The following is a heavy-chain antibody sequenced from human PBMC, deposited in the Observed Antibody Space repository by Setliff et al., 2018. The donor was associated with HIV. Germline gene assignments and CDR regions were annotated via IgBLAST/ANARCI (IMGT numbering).Heavy chain of an antibody. D-gene: IGHD1-26*01. CDR1: GDSITRGSYY. Sequence: PSETLSLTCTVSGDSITRGSYYWSWIRQPAGKGLEWIGHIYTSGKTHYSPSLKSRITISADTSKNQLSLNLSSVTAADTAVYYCARAAYSGTYLWEPATDRGGRGTRVTVSS. J-gene: IGHJ2*01. V-gene: IGHV4-61*09. CDR2: IYTSGKT. CDR3: ARAAYSGTYLWEPATDR.